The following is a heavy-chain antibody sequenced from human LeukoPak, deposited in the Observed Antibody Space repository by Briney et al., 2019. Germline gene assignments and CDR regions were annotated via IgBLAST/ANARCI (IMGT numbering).Heavy chain of an antibody. Sequence: PGGTLRLSCAASGFTFSSYGMSWVRQAPGKGLEWVSAISGSGGSTYYADSVKGRFTISRDNSKNTLYLQMNSLRAEDTAVYYCARGGGGLLSNYYYYYMDVWGKGTTVTISS. D-gene: IGHD1-26*01. V-gene: IGHV3-23*01. CDR2: ISGSGGST. CDR3: ARGGGGLLSNYYYYYMDV. CDR1: GFTFSSYG. J-gene: IGHJ6*03.